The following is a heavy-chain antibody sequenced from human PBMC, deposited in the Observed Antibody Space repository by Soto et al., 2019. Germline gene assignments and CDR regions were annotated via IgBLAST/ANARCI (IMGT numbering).Heavy chain of an antibody. D-gene: IGHD2-8*01. V-gene: IGHV1-2*04. Sequence: QVQLVQSGAEVKKPGASVRVSCKASGYSFTDYHIHWVRQAPGQGLEWLGRINPKSGGTSTAQQFQGWGTMTSDRSISRVFMELNRLRSDATAVYFCTRGPSTALANGLCSCFNNPEVDVRGEGPTVTFAS. CDR3: TRGPSTALANGLCSCFNNPEVDV. CDR1: GYSFTDYH. J-gene: IGHJ6*04. CDR2: INPKSGGT.